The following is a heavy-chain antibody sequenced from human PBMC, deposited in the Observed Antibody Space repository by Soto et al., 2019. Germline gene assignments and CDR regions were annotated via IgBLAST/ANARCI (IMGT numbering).Heavy chain of an antibody. Sequence: QVPLVESGGGLVKPGGSLRLSCAASGFTFSDYYMSWIRQAPGKGLEWVSYISSSSSYTNYADSVKGRFTISRDNAKNSLYLQMNSLRAEDTAVYYCARVGRYGDYDSYYYYYGMDVWGQGTTVTVSS. V-gene: IGHV3-11*06. CDR1: GFTFSDYY. D-gene: IGHD4-17*01. CDR3: ARVGRYGDYDSYYYYYGMDV. J-gene: IGHJ6*02. CDR2: ISSSSSYT.